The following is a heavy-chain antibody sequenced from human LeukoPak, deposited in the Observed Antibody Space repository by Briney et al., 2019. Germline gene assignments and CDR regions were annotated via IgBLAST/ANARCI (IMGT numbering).Heavy chain of an antibody. D-gene: IGHD6-13*01. J-gene: IGHJ4*02. V-gene: IGHV3-48*04. Sequence: GGSLRLSCAASGFTFSSYSMNWVRQAPGKGLEWVSYISSSSSTIYYADSVKGRFTISRDNAKNSLYLQMNSLRAEDTAVYYCARGTGYSSSWYGYWGQGTLVTVSS. CDR1: GFTFSSYS. CDR2: ISSSSSTI. CDR3: ARGTGYSSSWYGY.